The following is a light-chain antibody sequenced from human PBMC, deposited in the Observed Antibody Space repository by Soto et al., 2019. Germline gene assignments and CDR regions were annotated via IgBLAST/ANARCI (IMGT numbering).Light chain of an antibody. CDR2: DAS. CDR1: QSVSSY. Sequence: EIVLTQSQATLSLSPGERATLSCRASQSVSSYLAWYQQKPGQAPRLLIYDASNRATGIPARFSGSGSGTDFTLTISSLEPEDFAVYYCQQRSNCPLTFGGWTKVEIK. J-gene: IGKJ4*01. V-gene: IGKV3-11*01. CDR3: QQRSNCPLT.